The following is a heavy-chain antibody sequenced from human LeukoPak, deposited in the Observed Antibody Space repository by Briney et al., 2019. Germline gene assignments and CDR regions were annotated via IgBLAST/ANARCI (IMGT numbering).Heavy chain of an antibody. CDR1: GFSFSSYP. J-gene: IGHJ4*02. CDR2: ISGSGGST. Sequence: PGGSLRLSCAASGFSFSSYPMSWVRQAPGKGLEWVSAISGSGGSTYYADSVKGRFTISRDNSKNTLYLQMNSLRAEDTAVYYCAKEGTGWQWLGDYFDYWGQGTLVTVSS. D-gene: IGHD6-19*01. CDR3: AKEGTGWQWLGDYFDY. V-gene: IGHV3-23*01.